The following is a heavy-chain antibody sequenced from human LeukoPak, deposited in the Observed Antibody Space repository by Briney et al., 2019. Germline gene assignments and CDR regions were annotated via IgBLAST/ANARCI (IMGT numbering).Heavy chain of an antibody. J-gene: IGHJ4*02. Sequence: GGSLRLSCAASGFTFSSYGMHWVRQAPGKGLEWVAVVSYDENIKHYAESLKGRFTISRDTSKNTVYLQMDSLRAEDTAIYYCVKGAAVATYFDYWGQGTLVTVSS. V-gene: IGHV3-30*18. CDR2: VSYDENIK. D-gene: IGHD5-12*01. CDR3: VKGAAVATYFDY. CDR1: GFTFSSYG.